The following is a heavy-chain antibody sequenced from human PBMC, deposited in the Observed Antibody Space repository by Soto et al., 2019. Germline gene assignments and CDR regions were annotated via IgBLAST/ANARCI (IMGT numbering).Heavy chain of an antibody. J-gene: IGHJ6*03. V-gene: IGHV3-23*01. CDR1: EFTVSSYA. CDR2: ISGSGST. Sequence: EVQLLESGGGLVQPGGSLRLSCAASEFTVSSYAMSWVRQAPGKGLEWVSVISGSGSTYSADSVKGRFTISRDSFKNRVYLQMNSLRAEDTAVYYCAKALRFTFTTGYYMDVWGRGATGTVSS. D-gene: IGHD3-16*01. CDR3: AKALRFTFTTGYYMDV.